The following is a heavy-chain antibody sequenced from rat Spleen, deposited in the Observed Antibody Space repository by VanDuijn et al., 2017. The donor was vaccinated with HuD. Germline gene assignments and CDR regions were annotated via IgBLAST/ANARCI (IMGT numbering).Heavy chain of an antibody. J-gene: IGHJ2*01. Sequence: EVQLVESDGGLVQPGRSLKLSCAASGFTFSNYDMAWVRQAPTKGLEWVASITNTGSSTYYPDSVKGRFTISRDNAKSTLYLQMDSLRSEDTATYYCASRTTEGILFDYWGQGVMVTVSS. D-gene: IGHD1-11*01. CDR3: ASRTTEGILFDY. V-gene: IGHV5-29*01. CDR2: ITNTGSST. CDR1: GFTFSNYD.